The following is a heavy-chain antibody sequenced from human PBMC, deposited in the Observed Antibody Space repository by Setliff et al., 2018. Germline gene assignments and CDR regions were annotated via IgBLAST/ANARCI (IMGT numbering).Heavy chain of an antibody. Sequence: ASVKVSCKASGYTFTSYGISWVRQAPGQGLEWMGWISAYNGNTNYAQKLQGRVTMTTDTSTSTAYMELRSLRSDDTAVYYCARAYYYGSGSYYNGYDACDIWGQGTMVTVSS. J-gene: IGHJ3*02. CDR1: GYTFTSYG. CDR2: ISAYNGNT. V-gene: IGHV1-18*01. D-gene: IGHD3-10*01. CDR3: ARAYYYGSGSYYNGYDACDI.